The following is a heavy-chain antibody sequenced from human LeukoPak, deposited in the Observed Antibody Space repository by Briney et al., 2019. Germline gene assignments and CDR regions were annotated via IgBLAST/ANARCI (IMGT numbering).Heavy chain of an antibody. CDR3: ARAIITGDDAFDI. CDR1: GGSISSGSYY. CDR2: IYTSGST. D-gene: IGHD7-27*01. J-gene: IGHJ3*02. V-gene: IGHV4-61*02. Sequence: PSQTLSLTCTVSGGSISSGSYYWSWIRQPAGKGLEWIGRIYTSGSTNYNPSLKSRVTISVDTSKNQFSLKLSSVTAADTAVYYCARAIITGDDAFDIWGQGTMVTVSS.